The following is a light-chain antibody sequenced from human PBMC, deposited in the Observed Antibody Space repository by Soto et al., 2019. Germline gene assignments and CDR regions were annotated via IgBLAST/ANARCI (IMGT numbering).Light chain of an antibody. Sequence: QSALTQPRSVSGSPGQSVTISCTGTSSDVGGYNYVSWYQQHPGKAPKLMIYDVSKRPSGVPDRFSGSKSGNTASLTISGLQAEDEADYYRCSYAGTYTYVFGIGTMLTVL. CDR2: DVS. J-gene: IGLJ1*01. CDR3: CSYAGTYTYV. CDR1: SSDVGGYNY. V-gene: IGLV2-11*01.